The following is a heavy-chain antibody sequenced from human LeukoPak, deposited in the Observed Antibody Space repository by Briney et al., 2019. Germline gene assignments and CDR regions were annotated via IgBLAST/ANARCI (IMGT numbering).Heavy chain of an antibody. V-gene: IGHV4-59*08. D-gene: IGHD3-9*01. CDR2: IYHSGST. J-gene: IGHJ4*02. CDR3: ARLSDRILESYYFDH. Sequence: SETLSLTCTVSGGSISSDYWSWIRQPPGKGLEWIGYIYHSGSTNYNPSLKSRVTISIDTSNNLFSLKLDSVTAADTAVYYCARLSDRILESYYFDHWGQGTLVTVSS. CDR1: GGSISSDY.